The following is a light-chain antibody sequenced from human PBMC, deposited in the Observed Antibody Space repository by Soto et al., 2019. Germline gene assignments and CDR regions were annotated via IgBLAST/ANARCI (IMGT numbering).Light chain of an antibody. CDR1: QSIFYNSNNKNY. J-gene: IGKJ1*01. CDR2: WAS. V-gene: IGKV4-1*01. CDR3: QQYFNTPRT. Sequence: DIVMTQSPDSVAVSLGERATINCESSQSIFYNSNNKNYLAWYQQKPGQPPKLLIYWASTRGSGVPDRFSGRGSGTDFTLTITSLQAEDVAVYYCQQYFNTPRTFGHGTKVEIK.